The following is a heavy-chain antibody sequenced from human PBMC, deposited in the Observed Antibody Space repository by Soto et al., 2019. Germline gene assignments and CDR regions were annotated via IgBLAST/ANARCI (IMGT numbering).Heavy chain of an antibody. V-gene: IGHV4-59*12. CDR1: GGSISSYY. CDR2: IYYSGST. J-gene: IGHJ4*02. D-gene: IGHD1-26*01. CDR3: ARGPTYSESYPYFDY. Sequence: SETLSLTCTVSGGSISSYYWSWIRQPPGKGLEWIGYIYYSGSTNYNPSLKSRVTISVDKSKNQFSLKLSSVTAADTAVYYCARGPTYSESYPYFDYWGQGTQVTVSS.